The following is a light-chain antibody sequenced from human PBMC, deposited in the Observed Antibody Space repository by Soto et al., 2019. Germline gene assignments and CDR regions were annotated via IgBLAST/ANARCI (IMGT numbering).Light chain of an antibody. CDR2: LGS. Sequence: IVMTQSPLSLPVTPGEPASISCRSSQSLLHSNGYNYLDWYLQKPGQSPHLLIYLGSNRASGVPDRFSGSGSGTDFTLKISRMEAEDVGVYYCMQALQTPFTFGPGTKVDIK. J-gene: IGKJ3*01. CDR1: QSLLHSNGYNY. CDR3: MQALQTPFT. V-gene: IGKV2-28*01.